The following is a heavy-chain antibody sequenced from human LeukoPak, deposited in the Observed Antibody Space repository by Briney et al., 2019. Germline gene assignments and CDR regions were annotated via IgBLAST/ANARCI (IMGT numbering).Heavy chain of an antibody. CDR1: GGSIRSNSYY. D-gene: IGHD4-17*01. J-gene: IGHJ4*02. CDR3: AKYLGYGDYGINFDY. V-gene: IGHV4-39*01. Sequence: PSETLSLTCTVSGGSIRSNSYYWGWIRQPPGKGLEWSGSIYFSGNTYYNPSLKSRVTISVDTSKNQFSLKLSSVTAADTAVYYCAKYLGYGDYGINFDYWGQGTLVTVSS. CDR2: IYFSGNT.